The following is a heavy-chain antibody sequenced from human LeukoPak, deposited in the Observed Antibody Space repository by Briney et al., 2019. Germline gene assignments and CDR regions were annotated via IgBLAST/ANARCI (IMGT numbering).Heavy chain of an antibody. CDR3: AREGSIALDY. CDR1: GGSISSGSYY. J-gene: IGHJ4*02. CDR2: IYTSGST. V-gene: IGHV4-61*02. D-gene: IGHD6-13*01. Sequence: SETLSLTCTVSGGSISSGSYYWSWIRQPAGKGLEWIGRIYTSGSTNYNPSLKSRVTISVDTSKNQFSLKLSSVTAADTAVYYCAREGSIALDYWGQGTLVTVSS.